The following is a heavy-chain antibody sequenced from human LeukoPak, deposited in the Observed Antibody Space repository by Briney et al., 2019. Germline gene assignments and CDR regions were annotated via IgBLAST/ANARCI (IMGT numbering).Heavy chain of an antibody. D-gene: IGHD6-19*01. V-gene: IGHV1-2*02. J-gene: IGHJ6*03. CDR1: GYTFTSYG. Sequence: ASVKVSCKASGYTFTSYGISWVRQAPGQGLEWMEWINPNSGGTNYAQKFQGRVTMTRDTSISTAYMELSRLRSDDTAVYYCARGPAVAGTSYYYYYYYMDVWGKGTTVTVSS. CDR2: INPNSGGT. CDR3: ARGPAVAGTSYYYYYYYMDV.